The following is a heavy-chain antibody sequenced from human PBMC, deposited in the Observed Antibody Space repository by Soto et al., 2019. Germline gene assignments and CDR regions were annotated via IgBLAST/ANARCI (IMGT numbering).Heavy chain of an antibody. Sequence: PSETLSLTCAVSGGSISSSNWWSWVRQPPGKGLEWIGEIYHSGSTNYNPSLKSRVTISVDKSKNQFSLKLSSVTAADTAVYYCARVSTTGYYDFWSGTRGWFDPWGQGTLVTVS. D-gene: IGHD3-3*01. J-gene: IGHJ5*02. V-gene: IGHV4-4*02. CDR2: IYHSGST. CDR3: ARVSTTGYYDFWSGTRGWFDP. CDR1: GGSISSSNW.